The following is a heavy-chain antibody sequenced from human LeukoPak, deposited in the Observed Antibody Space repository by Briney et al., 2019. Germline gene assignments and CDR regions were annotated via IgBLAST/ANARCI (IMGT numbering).Heavy chain of an antibody. J-gene: IGHJ4*02. V-gene: IGHV3-11*06. Sequence: GGSLRLSCAASGFTFSDYYMSWIRQAPGKGLEWVSYISSSSSYTNYADSVKGRFTISRDNAKNSLYLQMNSLRAEDTAVYYCARDYDFWSGRTLGYWGQGTLATVSS. CDR1: GFTFSDYY. CDR2: ISSSSSYT. CDR3: ARDYDFWSGRTLGY. D-gene: IGHD3-3*01.